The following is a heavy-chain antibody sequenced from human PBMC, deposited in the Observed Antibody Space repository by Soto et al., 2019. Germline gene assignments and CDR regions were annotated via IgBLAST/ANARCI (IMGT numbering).Heavy chain of an antibody. Sequence: SETLSLTCAVYGEFVSSSYYWSWIRQPPGKGLEWIGYIYYSGSTNYNPSLKSRVTISVDTSKNQFSLKLSSVTAADTAVYYCARDGGTFDYYYYGMDVWGQGTTVTVSS. CDR3: ARDGGTFDYYYYGMDV. D-gene: IGHD1-26*01. CDR1: GEFVSSSYY. J-gene: IGHJ6*02. CDR2: IYYSGST. V-gene: IGHV4-61*01.